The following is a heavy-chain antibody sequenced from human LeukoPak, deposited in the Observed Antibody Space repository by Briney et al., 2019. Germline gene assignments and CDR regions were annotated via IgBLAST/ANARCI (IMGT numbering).Heavy chain of an antibody. CDR2: LSSIGST. V-gene: IGHV4-31*03. D-gene: IGHD4-23*01. CDR1: GVSISSGNYY. Sequence: PSETLSLTCTVSGVSISSGNYYWTWIRQRPGKGLEWLGCLSSIGSTYYNPSLKSRLSISVGTSKNQFSLGLTSVTAADTALYYCVRDRGDYSGDPGYFDFWGQGIQVTASS. J-gene: IGHJ4*02. CDR3: VRDRGDYSGDPGYFDF.